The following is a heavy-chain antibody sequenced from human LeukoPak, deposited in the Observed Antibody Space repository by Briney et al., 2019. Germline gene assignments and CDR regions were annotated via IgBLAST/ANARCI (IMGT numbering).Heavy chain of an antibody. CDR3: ANSGLNRFEY. J-gene: IGHJ4*02. D-gene: IGHD2-15*01. V-gene: IGHV3-23*01. CDR2: ISGSGGST. Sequence: GGSLRLSCVTFGLTFSNSGMSWVRQAPGKGLEWVSSISGSGGSTYYADSVKGRFSISRDNSKNTLYLQVNSLRADDTAVYYCANSGLNRFEYWGQGALVTVSS. CDR1: GLTFSNSG.